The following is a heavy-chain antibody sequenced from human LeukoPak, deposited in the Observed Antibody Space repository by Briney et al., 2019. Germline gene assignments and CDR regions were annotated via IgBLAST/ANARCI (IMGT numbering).Heavy chain of an antibody. CDR1: GGSFSGYY. D-gene: IGHD5-18*01. J-gene: IGHJ4*02. CDR3: AKAKGYSYGNSYFDY. Sequence: SETLSLTCAVYGGSFSGYYWSWIRQPPGKGLEWIGEINHSGSTNYNPSLKSRVTISVDTSKNQFSLKLSSVTAADTAVYYCAKAKGYSYGNSYFDYWGQGTLVTVSS. V-gene: IGHV4-34*01. CDR2: INHSGST.